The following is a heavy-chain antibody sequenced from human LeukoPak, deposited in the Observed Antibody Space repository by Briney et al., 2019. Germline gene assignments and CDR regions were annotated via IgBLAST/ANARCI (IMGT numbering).Heavy chain of an antibody. CDR2: IYTSGST. D-gene: IGHD3-22*01. CDR3: ARRGYYDSSGYYYYYMDV. J-gene: IGHJ6*03. V-gene: IGHV4-4*09. Sequence: PSETLSLTCTVSGGSISSYYWSWLRQPPGKGLEGIGYIYTSGSTNYNPSLKSRVTISVDTSKNQFSLKLSSVTAADTAVYYCARRGYYDSSGYYYYYMDVWGKGTTVTVSS. CDR1: GGSISSYY.